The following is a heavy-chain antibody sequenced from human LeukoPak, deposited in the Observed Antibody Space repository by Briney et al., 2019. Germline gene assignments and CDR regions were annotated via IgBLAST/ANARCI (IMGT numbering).Heavy chain of an antibody. J-gene: IGHJ4*02. Sequence: ASVKVSCKAFGYTFTSNYMHWVRQAPGQGPEWMGVISPSGGSTTYAQKLQGRVTMTTDTSTSTAYMELRSLRSDDTAVYYCARGGSRNYYDSSGYYYWGQGTLVTVSS. V-gene: IGHV1-46*01. CDR1: GYTFTSNY. D-gene: IGHD3-22*01. CDR2: ISPSGGST. CDR3: ARGGSRNYYDSSGYYY.